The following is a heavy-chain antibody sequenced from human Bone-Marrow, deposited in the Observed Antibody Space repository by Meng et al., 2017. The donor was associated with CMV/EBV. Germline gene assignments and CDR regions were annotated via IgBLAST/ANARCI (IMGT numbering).Heavy chain of an antibody. Sequence: SVKVSCKASGGTFSSYTISWVRQAPGQGLEWMGRIIPILGIANYAQKFQGRVTITADKSTSTAYMELSSLRSEDTAVYYCARRGTGGGLWTNYYYYGLDVWGQGTAVTVSS. CDR1: GGTFSSYT. V-gene: IGHV1-69*02. J-gene: IGHJ6*02. CDR3: ARRGTGGGLWTNYYYYGLDV. CDR2: IIPILGIA. D-gene: IGHD1-14*01.